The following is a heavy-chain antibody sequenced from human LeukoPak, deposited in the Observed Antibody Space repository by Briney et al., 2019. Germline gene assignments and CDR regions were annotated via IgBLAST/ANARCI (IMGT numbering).Heavy chain of an antibody. J-gene: IGHJ5*02. Sequence: SETLSLTCTVSGGSISSYYWSWIRQPAGKGLEWIGRIYTSGSTNYNPSLKSRVTMSVDTSKNQFSLKLSSVTAADTAVYYCARDYDILTGYWLDPWGQGTLVTVSS. CDR3: ARDYDILTGYWLDP. CDR1: GGSISSYY. CDR2: IYTSGST. V-gene: IGHV4-4*07. D-gene: IGHD3-9*01.